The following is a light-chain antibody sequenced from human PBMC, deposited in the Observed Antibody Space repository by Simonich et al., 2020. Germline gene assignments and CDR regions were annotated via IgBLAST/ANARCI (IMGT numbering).Light chain of an antibody. V-gene: IGLV2-14*01. CDR1: SSDVGGYNY. J-gene: IGLJ3*02. CDR2: DVS. CDR3: SSYTSSSTWV. Sequence: QSALTQPASVSGSPGQSITISCTGTSSDVGGYNYVSSYKQHPGKAPKLMIYDVSKRPSGVSNLFSGSKSGSTASLTISGLQAEDEADYYCSSYTSSSTWVFGGGTKLTVL.